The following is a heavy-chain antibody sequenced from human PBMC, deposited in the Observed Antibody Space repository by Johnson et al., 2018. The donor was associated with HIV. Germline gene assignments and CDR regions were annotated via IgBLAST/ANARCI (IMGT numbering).Heavy chain of an antibody. CDR1: GFTFSNAW. Sequence: VQLVESGGGVVRPGGSLRLSCAASGFTFSNAWMSWVRQAPGKGLEWVGRIKSKTDGGTTDYAAPVKGRFTISRDNSKNTLYLQMNSLRAEDTSVYYCARERKNGIAAAGPGAFDIWGQGTMVTVSS. V-gene: IGHV3-15*01. CDR3: ARERKNGIAAAGPGAFDI. D-gene: IGHD6-13*01. CDR2: IKSKTDGGTT. J-gene: IGHJ3*02.